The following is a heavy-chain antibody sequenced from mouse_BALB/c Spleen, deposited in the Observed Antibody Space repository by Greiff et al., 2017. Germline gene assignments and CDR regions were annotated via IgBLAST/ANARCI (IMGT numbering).Heavy chain of an antibody. CDR2: INPYNDGT. CDR3: ARRFITTAYYAMDY. Sequence: VQLKQSGPELVKPGASVKMSCKASGYTFTSYVMHWVKQKPGQGLEWIGYINPYNDGTKYNEKFKGKATLTSDKSSSTAYMELSSLTSEDSAVYYCARRFITTAYYAMDYWGQGTSVTVSS. J-gene: IGHJ4*01. V-gene: IGHV1-14*01. D-gene: IGHD1-2*01. CDR1: GYTFTSYV.